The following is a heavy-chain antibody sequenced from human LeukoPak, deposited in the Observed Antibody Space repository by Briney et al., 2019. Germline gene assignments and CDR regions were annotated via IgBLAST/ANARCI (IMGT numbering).Heavy chain of an antibody. CDR3: AGPHLELRRVRGFAFDI. J-gene: IGHJ3*02. D-gene: IGHD1-7*01. V-gene: IGHV1-69*13. CDR1: GGTFSSYA. CDR2: IIPIFGTA. Sequence: GASVKVSCKASGGTFSSYAISWVRQAPGQGLEWMGGIIPIFGTANYAQKFQGRVTITADESTSTAYMELSSLRSEDTAVYYCAGPHLELRRVRGFAFDIWGQGTMVTVSS.